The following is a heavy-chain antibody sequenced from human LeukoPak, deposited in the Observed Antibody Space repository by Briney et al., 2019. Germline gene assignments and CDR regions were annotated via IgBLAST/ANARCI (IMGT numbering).Heavy chain of an antibody. J-gene: IGHJ3*02. D-gene: IGHD3-3*01. Sequence: ASVKVSCKASGYTFTSYDINWVRQATGQGLEWMGWMNPNSGNTGYAQKFQGRVTITRNTSISTAYMELSSLRSEDTAVYYCARNSDYWGAFDIWGQGTTVTVSS. V-gene: IGHV1-8*03. CDR1: GYTFTSYD. CDR2: MNPNSGNT. CDR3: ARNSDYWGAFDI.